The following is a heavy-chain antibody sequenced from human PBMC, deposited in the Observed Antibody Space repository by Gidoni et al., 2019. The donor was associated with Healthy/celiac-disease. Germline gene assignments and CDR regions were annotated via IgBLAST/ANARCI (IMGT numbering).Heavy chain of an antibody. V-gene: IGHV4-39*07. D-gene: IGHD1-1*01. CDR2: IYYSGST. Sequence: QLQLQESGPGLVKPSETLSLTCTVSGGSISSSSYYWGWIRQPPGKGLEWIGSIYYSGSTYYNPSLKSRVTISVDTSKNQFSLKLSSVTAADTAVYYCARDLLESDAFDIWGQGTMVTVSS. CDR1: GGSISSSSYY. J-gene: IGHJ3*02. CDR3: ARDLLESDAFDI.